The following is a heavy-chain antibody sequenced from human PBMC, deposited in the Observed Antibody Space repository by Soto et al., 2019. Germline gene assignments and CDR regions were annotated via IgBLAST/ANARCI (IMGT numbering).Heavy chain of an antibody. CDR2: ISYDGSNK. V-gene: IGHV3-30-3*01. D-gene: IGHD5-18*01. CDR3: ARDKDGYSMFASGIDV. J-gene: IGHJ6*02. CDR1: GFTFSSYA. Sequence: QVQLVESGGGVVQPGRSLRLSCTASGFTFSSYAMHWVRQAPGKGLEWVAVISYDGSNKYYADSVKGRFTISRDNSKNALYLHMNSMRAEATAVYYCARDKDGYSMFASGIDVWGQGTTVTVSS.